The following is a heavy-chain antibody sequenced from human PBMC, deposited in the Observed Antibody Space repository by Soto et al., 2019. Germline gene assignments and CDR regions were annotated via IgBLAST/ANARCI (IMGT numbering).Heavy chain of an antibody. V-gene: IGHV4-59*01. D-gene: IGHD1-1*01. CDR2: IYDSGIT. J-gene: IGHJ4*02. CDR3: AGGYLQLFDY. Sequence: QVQLQESGPGLVRPSEALSLPCTVSNGSISHYYWSWIRQSPGKGLEWIAYIYDSGITNYNPALNSRVTISVDTSKNQFSLKLSSVTAADTATYYCAGGYLQLFDYWGQGILVTVSS. CDR1: NGSISHYY.